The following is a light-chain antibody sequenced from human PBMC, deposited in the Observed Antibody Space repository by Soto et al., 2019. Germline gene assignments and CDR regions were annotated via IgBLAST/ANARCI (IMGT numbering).Light chain of an antibody. Sequence: VMTQSPATLSVPTGERATLSCKASQSVRTNLVWYQQKPGQAPRLLIYDATTRATGIPARFSGSGSGTEFTLTISSLQSEDFGVYYCQQYDNWPPKTFGGGTKVDI. CDR3: QQYDNWPPKT. CDR1: QSVRTN. J-gene: IGKJ4*01. V-gene: IGKV3-15*01. CDR2: DAT.